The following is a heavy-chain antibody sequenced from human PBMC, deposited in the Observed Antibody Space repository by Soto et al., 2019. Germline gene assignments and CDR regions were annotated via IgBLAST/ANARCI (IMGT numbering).Heavy chain of an antibody. Sequence: PVGSLRLSCAASGFTFSSYGMHWVRQAPGKGLEWVAVISYDGSNKYYADSVKGRFTISRDNSKNTLYLQMNSLRAEDTAVYYCAKDNLAGDYFRLLGPGNPGHRLL. CDR3: AKDNLAGDYFRL. CDR2: ISYDGSNK. D-gene: IGHD3-16*01. V-gene: IGHV3-30*18. J-gene: IGHJ4*02. CDR1: GFTFSSYG.